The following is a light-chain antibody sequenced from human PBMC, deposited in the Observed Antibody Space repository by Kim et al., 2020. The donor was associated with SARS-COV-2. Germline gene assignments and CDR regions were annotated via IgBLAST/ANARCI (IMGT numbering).Light chain of an antibody. Sequence: AFVGDRVTITCRASQGISSYLAWYQQKPGKVPKLLIYAAYTLQSGVPSRFSGSGSGTDFTLTISSLQPEDVATYYCQKYNSFPLTFGPGTKVDIK. CDR1: QGISSY. J-gene: IGKJ3*01. CDR3: QKYNSFPLT. V-gene: IGKV1-27*01. CDR2: AAY.